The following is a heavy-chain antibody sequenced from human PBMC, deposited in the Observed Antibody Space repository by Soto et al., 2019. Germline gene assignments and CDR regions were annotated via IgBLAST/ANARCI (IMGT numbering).Heavy chain of an antibody. Sequence: SGPTLVNPTQTLTLTCTFSGFSLSTSGVGVGWIRQPPGKALGWLALIYWDDDKRYSPSLKSRLTINKNTSKKQVDLTKTNMKPVDTATYYCAHSRVDYEWLTVGATTGPQYNWFDPWGQGILVTVSS. CDR3: AHSRVDYEWLTVGATTGPQYNWFDP. D-gene: IGHD1-26*01. CDR2: IYWDDDK. CDR1: GFSLSTSGVG. J-gene: IGHJ5*02. V-gene: IGHV2-5*02.